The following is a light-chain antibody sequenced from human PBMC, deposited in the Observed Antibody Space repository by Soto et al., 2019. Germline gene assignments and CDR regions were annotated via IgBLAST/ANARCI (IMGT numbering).Light chain of an antibody. Sequence: EIVTTQAPTTLSVSPGERATLSCRASQRVSTNLAWYQQKPGQVPSLLIYGASTRASGIPARFSGSGSGTEFTLTIGSLQSEDFAVYYCQQYSSSPSFGQGTRLEIK. J-gene: IGKJ5*01. CDR3: QQYSSSPS. CDR2: GAS. CDR1: QRVSTN. V-gene: IGKV3-15*01.